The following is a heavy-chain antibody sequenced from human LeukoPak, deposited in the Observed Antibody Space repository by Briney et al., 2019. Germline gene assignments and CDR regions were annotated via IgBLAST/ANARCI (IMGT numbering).Heavy chain of an antibody. CDR1: GYTFTGYY. CDR2: INPNSGGT. CDR3: ARVDGYIAAAGTGDY. J-gene: IGHJ4*02. V-gene: IGHV1-2*02. D-gene: IGHD6-13*01. Sequence: ASVKVSCKASGYTFTGYYMHWVRQAPGQGLEWMGWINPNSGGTNYAQKFQGRVTMTRDTSISTAYMELSRLRSDDTAVYYCARVDGYIAAAGTGDYWGQGTLVTVSS.